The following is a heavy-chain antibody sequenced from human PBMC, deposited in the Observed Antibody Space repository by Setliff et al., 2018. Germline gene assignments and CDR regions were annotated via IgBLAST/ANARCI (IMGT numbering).Heavy chain of an antibody. D-gene: IGHD3-3*01. CDR2: IYYSGST. CDR3: ARAYTYYNFWSGYYGDSTNWFDP. V-gene: IGHV4-39*07. J-gene: IGHJ5*02. Sequence: SETLSLTCTVSGGSISSSSYYWGWIRQPPGKGLEWIGSIYYSGSTYYNPSLKSRVTISVDTSKNQFSLKLSSVTAADTAVYYCARAYTYYNFWSGYYGDSTNWFDPWGQGTLVTVSS. CDR1: GGSISSSSYY.